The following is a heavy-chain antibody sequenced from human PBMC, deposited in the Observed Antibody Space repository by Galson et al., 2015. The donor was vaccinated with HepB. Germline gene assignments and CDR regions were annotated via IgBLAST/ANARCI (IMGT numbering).Heavy chain of an antibody. V-gene: IGHV1-18*04. CDR1: GYTFTKYG. CDR3: ARGDIIADGAY. J-gene: IGHJ4*02. Sequence: SVKVSCKASGYTFTKYGISWVRQAPGQGLEWMGWINTYNGDTEFVQKLQGRVTMTTDTFTNTAYMDLTSLTSDDTAMYYCARGDIIADGAYGGEGTLVTGSS. D-gene: IGHD2/OR15-2a*01. CDR2: INTYNGDT.